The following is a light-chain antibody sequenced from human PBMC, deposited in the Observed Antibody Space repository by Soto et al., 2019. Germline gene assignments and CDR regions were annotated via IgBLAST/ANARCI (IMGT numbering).Light chain of an antibody. CDR3: QQRFSVRSWT. Sequence: DIQMTQSPSSLSASIGDRVTITCRASQSISSYLNWYQQKPGKAPMLLIYGATNLQSGVPSRFSGSGSRKDFTLNISSLQPEDFATYFCQQRFSVRSWTFGQGTKVEIK. CDR2: GAT. CDR1: QSISSY. V-gene: IGKV1-39*01. J-gene: IGKJ1*01.